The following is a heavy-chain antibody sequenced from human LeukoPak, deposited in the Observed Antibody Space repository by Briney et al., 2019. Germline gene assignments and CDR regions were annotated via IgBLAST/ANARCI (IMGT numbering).Heavy chain of an antibody. D-gene: IGHD3-16*01. CDR3: ARDEGGAIDY. V-gene: IGHV4-59*01. CDR1: GGSISSYY. CDR2: IFYSGMT. Sequence: SETLSLTCTVSGGSISSYYWSWIRQPPGKGLEWIGNIFYSGMTNYSPSLKSRVTISVDTSEKQFSLKLRSVTAADTAVYYCARDEGGAIDYWGQGTLVTVSS. J-gene: IGHJ4*02.